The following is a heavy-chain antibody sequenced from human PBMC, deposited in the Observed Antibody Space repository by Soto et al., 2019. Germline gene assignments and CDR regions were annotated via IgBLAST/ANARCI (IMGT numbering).Heavy chain of an antibody. Sequence: PGGSLRLSCAASGFTFSSYAMSWVRQAPGKGLKWISSISGSGTSTYYADSVKGRFTISRDNSKNTMYLQMSSLRAEDTALYFCAKENTPDYGDYVDYWGQGTLVTVSS. CDR3: AKENTPDYGDYVDY. CDR1: GFTFSSYA. CDR2: ISGSGTST. V-gene: IGHV3-23*01. D-gene: IGHD4-17*01. J-gene: IGHJ4*02.